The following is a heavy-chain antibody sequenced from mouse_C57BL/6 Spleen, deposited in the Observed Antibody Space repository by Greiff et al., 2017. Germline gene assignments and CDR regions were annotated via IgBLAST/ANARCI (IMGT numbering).Heavy chain of an antibody. J-gene: IGHJ3*01. Sequence: ESGPGLVKPSQSLSLTCSVTGYSITSGYYWNWIRQFPGNKLEWMGYISYDGSNNYNPSLKNRISITRDTSKNQFFLKLNSVTTEDTATYYCAREGELGRAYWGQGTLVTVSA. D-gene: IGHD4-1*01. CDR1: GYSITSGYY. CDR3: AREGELGRAY. CDR2: ISYDGSN. V-gene: IGHV3-6*01.